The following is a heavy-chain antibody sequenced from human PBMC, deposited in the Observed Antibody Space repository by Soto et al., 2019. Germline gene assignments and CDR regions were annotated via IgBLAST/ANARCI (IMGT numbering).Heavy chain of an antibody. Sequence: EVLLVESGGGLVQPGGSLRLSCTASGFAFSDYAMNWVRQAPGKGLEWISYINTGSGTKNYADSAKGRFTISRDNAKNSLFLQMNSLRDEDTAVYYCARDLKDGKYWSPFDHWGQGTLATVSS. CDR3: ARDLKDGKYWSPFDH. J-gene: IGHJ4*02. CDR1: GFAFSDYA. CDR2: INTGSGTK. V-gene: IGHV3-48*02. D-gene: IGHD2-15*01.